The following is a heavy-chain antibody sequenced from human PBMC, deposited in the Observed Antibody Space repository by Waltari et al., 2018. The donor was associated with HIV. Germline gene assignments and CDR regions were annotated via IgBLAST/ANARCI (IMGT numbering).Heavy chain of an antibody. CDR2: RREDGSES. CDR1: GFMMSRFG. CDR3: ARVTFYGSGPYYNNYYHGMNV. J-gene: IGHJ6*02. Sequence: EFQLVESGGGLVQPGGSLGLSCADSGFMMSRFGMTWVCLPAGKGLGWGAHRREDGSESDYVDSVKGRFFISRDNAESTLYLQMTNLRVEDTAVYYCARVTFYGSGPYYNNYYHGMNVWGQGTTVTVSS. V-gene: IGHV3-7*04. D-gene: IGHD3-10*01.